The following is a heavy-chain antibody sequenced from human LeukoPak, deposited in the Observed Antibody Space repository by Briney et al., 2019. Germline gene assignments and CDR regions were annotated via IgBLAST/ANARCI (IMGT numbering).Heavy chain of an antibody. J-gene: IGHJ4*02. D-gene: IGHD4-17*01. Sequence: GGSLRLSCAASGFTFDDYAMHWVRQAPGKGLEWVSGISWNSGSIGYADSVKGRFTISRDNAKNSLYLQMNSLRAEDTALYYCAKDMGDGDHCVDYWGQGTLVTVSS. CDR2: ISWNSGSI. CDR3: AKDMGDGDHCVDY. V-gene: IGHV3-9*01. CDR1: GFTFDDYA.